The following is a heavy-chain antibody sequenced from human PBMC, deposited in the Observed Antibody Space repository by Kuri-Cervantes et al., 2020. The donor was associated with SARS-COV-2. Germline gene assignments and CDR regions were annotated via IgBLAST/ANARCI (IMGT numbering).Heavy chain of an antibody. CDR2: IRGSGGNT. CDR3: TRHPTYFDY. Sequence: GGSLRLSCAASGFTFSTYAMSWVRQAPGKGLEWVSGIRGSGGNTHYADSVKGRFTISRDNSKNTLYLQMNSLKTEDTAVYYCTRHPTYFDYWGQGTLVTVSS. CDR1: GFTFSTYA. V-gene: IGHV3-23*01. J-gene: IGHJ4*02.